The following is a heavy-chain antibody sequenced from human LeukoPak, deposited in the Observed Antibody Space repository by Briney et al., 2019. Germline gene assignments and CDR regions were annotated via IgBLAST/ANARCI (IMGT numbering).Heavy chain of an antibody. V-gene: IGHV3-48*01. CDR3: ARYGSGSYYKDPFDY. D-gene: IGHD3-10*01. Sequence: GGSLRLSCVASGFAFNDYAMNWVRQAPGKGLEWVSHINRDSTTIYYAESVKGRFTISRDNAKNSLYLQVSTLRAEDTAVYYCARYGSGSYYKDPFDYWGQGTLVTVYS. J-gene: IGHJ4*02. CDR1: GFAFNDYA. CDR2: INRDSTTI.